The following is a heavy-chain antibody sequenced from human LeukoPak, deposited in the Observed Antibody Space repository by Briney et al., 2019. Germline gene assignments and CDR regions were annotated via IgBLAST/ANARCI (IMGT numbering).Heavy chain of an antibody. CDR2: IKQDGSEK. J-gene: IGHJ5*02. Sequence: GGSLRLSCAASGFTFSSYGMSWVRQAPGKGLERVANIKQDGSEKYYVDSVKGRFTISRDNAKNSLYLQMSSLRAEDTAVYFCARVRSWFDPWGQGTLVTVSS. CDR3: ARVRSWFDP. D-gene: IGHD4-17*01. CDR1: GFTFSSYG. V-gene: IGHV3-7*01.